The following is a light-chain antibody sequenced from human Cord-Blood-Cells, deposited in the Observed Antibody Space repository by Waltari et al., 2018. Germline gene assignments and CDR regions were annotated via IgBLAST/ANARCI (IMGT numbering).Light chain of an antibody. CDR2: DVS. CDR1: SRDVGGYNY. CDR3: SSYTSSSTLVV. Sequence: QSALTQTASVHGSPGQSITISCTGTSRDVGGYNYVPWYQQHPGKAPKLMIYDVSNRPSGVSNRFSGSKSGNTASLTISGLQAEDEADYYCSSYTSSSTLVVFGGGTKLTVL. J-gene: IGLJ2*01. V-gene: IGLV2-14*01.